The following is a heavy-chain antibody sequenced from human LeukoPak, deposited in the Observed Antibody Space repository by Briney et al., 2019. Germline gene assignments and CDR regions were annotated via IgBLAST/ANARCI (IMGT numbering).Heavy chain of an antibody. J-gene: IGHJ4*02. V-gene: IGHV3-23*01. CDR2: ISGSGGTT. Sequence: GGSLSLSCAASGFTFSSYAMSWVRQAPGKGLEWVSAISGSGGTTYYADSVKGRFTISRDNSKNTLFLQMNSLRAEDTAVYYCAKEGKTRNWNYYQAKAVYWGQGTLVTVSS. CDR1: GFTFSSYA. D-gene: IGHD1-7*01. CDR3: AKEGKTRNWNYYQAKAVY.